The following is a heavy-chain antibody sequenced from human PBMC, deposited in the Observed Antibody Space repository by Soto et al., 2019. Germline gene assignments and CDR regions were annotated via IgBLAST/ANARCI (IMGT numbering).Heavy chain of an antibody. CDR2: INYSGST. D-gene: IGHD2-15*01. V-gene: IGHV4-30-4*01. J-gene: IGHJ1*01. CDR1: GGSISSGAYY. CDR3: ARDPEGYCSGCYCYSLDRLAL. Sequence: PSETLSLTCTVSGGSISSGAYYWSLIRQAPGKGLEWIGYINYSGSTYYNPSLKSQVVISVDTSKNQFSLKLISVSAADTAVYYCARDPEGYCSGCYCYSLDRLALRGQGS.